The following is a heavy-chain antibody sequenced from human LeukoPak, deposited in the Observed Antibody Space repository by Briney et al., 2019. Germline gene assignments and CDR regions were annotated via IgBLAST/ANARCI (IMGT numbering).Heavy chain of an antibody. CDR1: GGSISSYY. V-gene: IGHV4-59*01. Sequence: SETLSLTCTVSGGSISSYYWSRIRQPPGKGLEWLGYIYYSGSTNYNPSLKSRVTVSVDTSKNQSSLKLRSVPAADTAVYYCARGRLGIFPGRWGQGTLVTVSS. J-gene: IGHJ4*02. CDR3: ARGRLGIFPGR. CDR2: IYYSGST. D-gene: IGHD3-16*01.